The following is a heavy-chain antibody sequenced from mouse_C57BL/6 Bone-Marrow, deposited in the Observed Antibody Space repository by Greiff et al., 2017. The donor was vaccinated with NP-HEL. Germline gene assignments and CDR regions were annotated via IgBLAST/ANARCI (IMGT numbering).Heavy chain of an antibody. CDR3: AREDWWYFDV. Sequence: EVNLVESGGGLVKPGGSLKLSCAASGFTFSSYAMSWVRQTPEKRLEWVATISDGGSYTYYPDNVKGRFTISRDNAKNNLYLQMSHLKSEDTAMYYCAREDWWYFDVWGTGTTVTVSS. CDR2: ISDGGSYT. D-gene: IGHD4-1*01. V-gene: IGHV5-4*01. CDR1: GFTFSSYA. J-gene: IGHJ1*03.